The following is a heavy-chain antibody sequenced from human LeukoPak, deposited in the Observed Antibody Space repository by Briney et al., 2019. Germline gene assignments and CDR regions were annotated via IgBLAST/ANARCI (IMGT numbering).Heavy chain of an antibody. CDR1: GGTFSSYA. CDR2: IIPIFGTA. D-gene: IGHD1-26*01. V-gene: IGHV1-69*01. J-gene: IGHJ5*02. CDR3: ARDYLGIAWELRWFDP. Sequence: ASVKVSCKASGGTFSSYAISWVRQAPGQGLEWMGGIIPIFGTANYARKFQGRVTITADESTSTAYMELSSLRSEDTAVYYCARDYLGIAWELRWFDPWGQGTLVTVSS.